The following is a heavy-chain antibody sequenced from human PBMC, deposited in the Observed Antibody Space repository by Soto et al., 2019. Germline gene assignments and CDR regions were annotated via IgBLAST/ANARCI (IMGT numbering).Heavy chain of an antibody. J-gene: IGHJ6*02. CDR2: IDPSDSYT. CDR3: ARHGYVPYRYSYYCGMVV. D-gene: IGHD1-26*01. V-gene: IGHV5-10-1*01. Sequence: GESLKISCKGSGYSFTSYWISWVRQMPGKGLEWMGRIDPSDSYTNYSPSFQGHVTISADKSISTAYLQWSSLKASDTAMYYCARHGYVPYRYSYYCGMVVWGQGTTVTVSS. CDR1: GYSFTSYW.